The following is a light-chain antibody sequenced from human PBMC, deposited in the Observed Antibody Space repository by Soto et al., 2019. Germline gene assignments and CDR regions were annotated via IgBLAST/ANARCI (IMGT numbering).Light chain of an antibody. CDR1: QSISTY. CDR3: QKIYRTPTT. CDR2: AAS. V-gene: IGKV1-39*01. J-gene: IGKJ5*01. Sequence: DIQLTQSPSPLSASVGDRVAITCLASQSISTYLNWYQQKPGKAPKVLIYAASNLQSGVPPRFSASESGTDFLLTIASLNPRNVETSSCQKIYRTPTTSGQGTRLRLN.